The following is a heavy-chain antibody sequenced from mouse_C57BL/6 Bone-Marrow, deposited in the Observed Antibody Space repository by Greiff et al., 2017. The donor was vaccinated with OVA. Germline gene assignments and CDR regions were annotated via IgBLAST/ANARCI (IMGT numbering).Heavy chain of an antibody. J-gene: IGHJ3*01. CDR2: IDPSDSYT. V-gene: IGHV1-50*01. CDR3: ASIYYDYWFAY. CDR1: GYTFTSYW. Sequence: VQLQQPGAELVKPGASVKLSCKASGYTFTSYWMHWVKQRPGQGLEWIGEIDPSDSYTNYNQKFKGKATLTVDTSTSTAYMQLSSLTSEDSAVYYCASIYYDYWFAYWGQGTLVTVSA. D-gene: IGHD2-4*01.